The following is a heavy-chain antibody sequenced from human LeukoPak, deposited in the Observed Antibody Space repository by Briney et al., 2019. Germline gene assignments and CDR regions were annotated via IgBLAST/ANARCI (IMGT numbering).Heavy chain of an antibody. V-gene: IGHV3-11*01. Sequence: GGSLRRSCAESEFVFSDYYMSWIRQAPGKGLEWVSYISDSGSTIYYADSVKGRFTISRDNVKNSLYLQMDGLRAEDTAVYYCAREMEGDYGSGTFFDLWGQGNMVTVSS. CDR3: AREMEGDYGSGTFFDL. CDR1: EFVFSDYY. CDR2: ISDSGSTI. J-gene: IGHJ4*02. D-gene: IGHD3-10*01.